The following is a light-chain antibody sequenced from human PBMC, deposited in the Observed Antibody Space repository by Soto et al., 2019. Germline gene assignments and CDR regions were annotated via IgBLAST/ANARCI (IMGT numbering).Light chain of an antibody. Sequence: QAVVTQPPSASGTPGQRVTISCSGSSSNIGSNTVNWYQKLPGTAPELLIYSNNQRPSGVPDRFSGSKSGTSASLAISGLQSEDEADYYCAAWDDSLDGQVVFGGGTKVT. V-gene: IGLV1-44*01. CDR2: SNN. CDR3: AAWDDSLDGQVV. J-gene: IGLJ2*01. CDR1: SSNIGSNT.